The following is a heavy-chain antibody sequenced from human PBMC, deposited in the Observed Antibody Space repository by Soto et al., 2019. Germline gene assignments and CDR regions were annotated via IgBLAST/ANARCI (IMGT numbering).Heavy chain of an antibody. J-gene: IGHJ4*02. CDR1: GFTVTRNY. CDR2: TYADGNT. D-gene: IGHD2-2*03. Sequence: EVQLVESGGSMVQPGGSLRLSCAVSGFTVTRNYMSWVRQAPGKGLEWVSVTYADGNTNYADSVKGRFSISRDSSKNTLYLQMNSLKADDTAVYYCARWIRGSGGLDYWGRGTLVTVSS. CDR3: ARWIRGSGGLDY. V-gene: IGHV3-66*01.